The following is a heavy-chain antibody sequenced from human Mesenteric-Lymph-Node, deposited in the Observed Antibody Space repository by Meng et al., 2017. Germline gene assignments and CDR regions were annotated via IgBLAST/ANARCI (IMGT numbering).Heavy chain of an antibody. D-gene: IGHD6-19*01. CDR3: ARVGQWLPIDY. J-gene: IGHJ4*02. CDR1: GGSMSSGNYY. CDR2: IHHSGSA. Sequence: QVQLQEPGPGLVEPSQTLSLTCTVSGGSMSSGNYYWSWIRQPPGKGLEWIRYIHHSGSAYYNPSLKSRVSISVDTSKNQFSLNLSSVTAADTAVYYCARVGQWLPIDYWGQGTLVTVSS. V-gene: IGHV4-30-4*01.